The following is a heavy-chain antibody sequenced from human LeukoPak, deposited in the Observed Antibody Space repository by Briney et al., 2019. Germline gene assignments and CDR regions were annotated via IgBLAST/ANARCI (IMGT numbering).Heavy chain of an antibody. CDR3: AKVGGSGSYYLPPDFDY. CDR1: GFTFSSYA. D-gene: IGHD3-10*01. Sequence: GGSLRLSCAASGFTFSSYAMSWVRQAPGKGLEWVSAISGSGGSTYYADSVKGRFTISRDNSKNTLYLQMNSLRAEDTAVYYCAKVGGSGSYYLPPDFDYWGQGTLVTVSP. CDR2: ISGSGGST. V-gene: IGHV3-23*01. J-gene: IGHJ4*02.